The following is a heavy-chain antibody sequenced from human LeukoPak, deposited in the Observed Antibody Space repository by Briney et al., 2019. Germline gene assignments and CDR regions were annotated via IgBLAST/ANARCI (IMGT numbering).Heavy chain of an antibody. D-gene: IGHD2-15*01. CDR2: INHSGST. J-gene: IGHJ2*01. CDR3: ARVLLRSRYFDL. V-gene: IGHV4-34*01. CDR1: GGSFSGYY. Sequence: SETLSLTCAVYGGSFSGYYWSWIRQPPEKGLEWIGEINHSGSTNYNPSLKSRVTISVDTSKNQFSLKLSSVTAADTAVYYCARVLLRSRYFDLWGRGTLVTVSS.